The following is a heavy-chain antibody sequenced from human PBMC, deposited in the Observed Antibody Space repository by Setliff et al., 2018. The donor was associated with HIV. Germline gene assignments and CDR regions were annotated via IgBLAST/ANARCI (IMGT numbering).Heavy chain of an antibody. Sequence: EGSLSLSCAASGFTVSTYYMSWVRQAPGKGLEWVSTIYSGGSTYHADSVKCRFTLSRDTSKNTLFLQMNSLRPEDTAFYYCARVRLYNTALDYWGQGTLVTVAS. V-gene: IGHV3-66*02. CDR3: ARVRLYNTALDY. D-gene: IGHD3-3*01. CDR2: IYSGGST. CDR1: GFTVSTYY. J-gene: IGHJ4*02.